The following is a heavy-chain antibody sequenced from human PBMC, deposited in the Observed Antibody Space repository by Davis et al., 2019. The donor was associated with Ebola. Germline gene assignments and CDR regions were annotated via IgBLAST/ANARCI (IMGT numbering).Heavy chain of an antibody. CDR2: INHSGST. CDR1: GGSFSGYY. J-gene: IGHJ6*03. D-gene: IGHD2-2*01. CDR3: AQMKEVVPAAMLYYYYMDV. Sequence: SETLSLTCAVYGGSFSGYYWSWIRQPPGKGLEWIGEINHSGSTNYNPSLKSRVTISVDTSKNQFSLKLSSVTAADTAVYYCAQMKEVVPAAMLYYYYMDVWGKGTTVTVSS. V-gene: IGHV4-34*01.